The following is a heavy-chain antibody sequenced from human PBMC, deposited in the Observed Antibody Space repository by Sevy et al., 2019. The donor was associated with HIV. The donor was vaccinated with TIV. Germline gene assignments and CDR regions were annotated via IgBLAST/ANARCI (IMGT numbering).Heavy chain of an antibody. D-gene: IGHD1-7*01. J-gene: IGHJ3*01. CDR1: GFPFSDAW. CDR2: IKNENEGGTT. CDR3: TPDWGSGTTWVRAFDL. V-gene: IGHV3-15*01. Sequence: GGSLRLSCAASGFPFSDAWMNWVRQAPGKGLEWVGLIKNENEGGTTDNAAPVKGRFTISRDDSKNILFLQMSSLKTEDTAIYYCTPDWGSGTTWVRAFDLWGQGTMVTVSS.